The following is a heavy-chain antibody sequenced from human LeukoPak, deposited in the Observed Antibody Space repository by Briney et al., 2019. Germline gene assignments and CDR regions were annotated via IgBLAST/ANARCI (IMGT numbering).Heavy chain of an antibody. Sequence: SETLSLTCTVSGGSISSYYWSWIRQPPGKGLEWIGYIYYSGSTNYNPSLKSRVTMSVGTSKNQFSLKLSSVTAADTAVYYCARGRYCSADICSGGDAFDIWGQGTMVSVSP. V-gene: IGHV4-59*12. J-gene: IGHJ3*02. CDR1: GGSISSYY. CDR3: ARGRYCSADICSGGDAFDI. D-gene: IGHD2-15*01. CDR2: IYYSGST.